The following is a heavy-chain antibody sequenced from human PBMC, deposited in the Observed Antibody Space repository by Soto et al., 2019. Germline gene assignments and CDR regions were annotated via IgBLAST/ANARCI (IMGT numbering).Heavy chain of an antibody. CDR1: GGTFSSYA. CDR2: IIPIFGTA. D-gene: IGHD3-10*01. V-gene: IGHV1-69*13. J-gene: IGHJ3*02. CDR3: ARAATRITMVRGVKNAFDI. Sequence: SVKVSCKASGGTFSSYAISWVRQAPGQGLEWMGGIIPIFGTANYAQKFQGRVTITADESTSTAYMELSSLRSEDTAVYYCARAATRITMVRGVKNAFDIWGQGTMVTVSS.